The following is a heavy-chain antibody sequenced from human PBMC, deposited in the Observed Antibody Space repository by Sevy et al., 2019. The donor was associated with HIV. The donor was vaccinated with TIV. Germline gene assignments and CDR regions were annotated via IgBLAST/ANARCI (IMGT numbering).Heavy chain of an antibody. J-gene: IGHJ6*03. CDR1: GYTFTNQY. D-gene: IGHD3-16*01. Sequence: ASVKVSCKASGYTFTNQYMHWVRQAPGQGLEWMGWINPHSGGTNYAQKFQGRVTMTRDTSISTAYMELTGLRSDDTAVYYCAREWAGGNYYYYYMDVWGKGTTVTVSS. CDR2: INPHSGGT. CDR3: AREWAGGNYYYYYMDV. V-gene: IGHV1-2*02.